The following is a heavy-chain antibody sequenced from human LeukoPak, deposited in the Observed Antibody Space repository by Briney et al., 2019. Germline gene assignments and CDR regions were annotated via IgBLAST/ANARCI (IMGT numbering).Heavy chain of an antibody. CDR1: GITFSNYG. V-gene: IGHV3-30*02. D-gene: IGHD4-23*01. Sequence: GGSLRLSCAASGITFSNYGIHWVRQAPGKGLEWVAFIQSDGSHTYYADSLKGRFTISRDNSKNTLYLQMNSLRAEDTAVYFCARDSPGYGGDDFDYWGQGTLVTVSS. CDR3: ARDSPGYGGDDFDY. CDR2: IQSDGSHT. J-gene: IGHJ4*02.